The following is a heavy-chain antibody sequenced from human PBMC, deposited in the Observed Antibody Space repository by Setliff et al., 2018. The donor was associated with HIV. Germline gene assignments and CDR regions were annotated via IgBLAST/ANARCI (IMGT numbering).Heavy chain of an antibody. CDR1: GISFSSYA. D-gene: IGHD3-22*01. J-gene: IGHJ1*01. V-gene: IGHV3-23*01. CDR2: IGGSGGST. Sequence: PGGSLRLSCEASGISFSSYAMNWVRQAPGKGLEWVSVIGGSGGSTYYADSVKGRFTISRNNSKNTLYLQMNSLRAEDTAVYYCAKGSVRMHYYDSSGYFQHWGQGTPVTVS. CDR3: AKGSVRMHYYDSSGYFQH.